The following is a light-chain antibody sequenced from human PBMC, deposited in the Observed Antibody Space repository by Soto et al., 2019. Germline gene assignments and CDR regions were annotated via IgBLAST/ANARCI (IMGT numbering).Light chain of an antibody. V-gene: IGLV1-47*01. CDR1: SSNIGSNY. J-gene: IGLJ2*01. Sequence: QPVLTQPPSASGTPGQRVTISCSGSSSNIGSNYVYWYQQLPGTAPKLLIYRHNQRPSGVPDRFSGSKSGTSASLAISGLRSEDEADYYCSTWDDSLSDVVFGGGTKLTVL. CDR2: RHN. CDR3: STWDDSLSDVV.